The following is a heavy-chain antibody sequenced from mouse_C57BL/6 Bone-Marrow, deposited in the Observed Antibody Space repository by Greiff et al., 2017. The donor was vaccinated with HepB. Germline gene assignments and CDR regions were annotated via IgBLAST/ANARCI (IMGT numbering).Heavy chain of an antibody. D-gene: IGHD1-1*01. Sequence: VKLMESGAELVRPGASVKLSCKASGYTFTDYYINWVKQRPGQGLEWIARIYPGSGNTYYNEKFKGKATLTAEKSSSTAYMQLSSLTSEDSAVYFCARRRYYGTYWDFDVWGTGPTVTVSS. J-gene: IGHJ1*03. CDR3: ARRRYYGTYWDFDV. V-gene: IGHV1-76*01. CDR1: GYTFTDYY. CDR2: IYPGSGNT.